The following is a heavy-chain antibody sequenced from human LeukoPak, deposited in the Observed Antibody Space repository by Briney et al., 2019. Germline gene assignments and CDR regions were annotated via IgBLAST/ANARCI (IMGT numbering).Heavy chain of an antibody. CDR3: ARDLYGMSHWFDP. J-gene: IGHJ5*02. D-gene: IGHD4-17*01. CDR1: GYTFTSYG. V-gene: IGHV1-18*01. Sequence: GASVKVSCKASGYTFTSYGISWVRQAPGQGLEWMGWISAYNGNTNYAQKLQGRVTMTTDTSTSTAYIELRSLRSDDTAVYYCARDLYGMSHWFDPWGQGTLVTVSS. CDR2: ISAYNGNT.